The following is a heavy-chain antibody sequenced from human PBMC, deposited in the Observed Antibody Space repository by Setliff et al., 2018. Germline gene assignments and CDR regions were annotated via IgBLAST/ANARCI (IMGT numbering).Heavy chain of an antibody. CDR1: GHTFTGHH. CDR2: INAGNGNT. Sequence: ASVKVSCKASGHTFTGHHLHWVRQAPGQRLEWMGWINAGNGNTKYSQKFQGRVTMTEDTSTDTAYMELSSLRSEDTAVYYCANVYSGYDWGQGTLVTVSS. D-gene: IGHD5-12*01. V-gene: IGHV1-3*01. CDR3: ANVYSGYD. J-gene: IGHJ4*02.